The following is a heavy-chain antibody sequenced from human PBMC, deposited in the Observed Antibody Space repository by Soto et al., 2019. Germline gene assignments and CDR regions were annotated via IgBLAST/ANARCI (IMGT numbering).Heavy chain of an antibody. V-gene: IGHV3-33*01. D-gene: IGHD3-3*01. CDR3: ARDYESPFDHFGGPNWFDP. Sequence: GGSLRLSCAASGFTFSSYGMHWVRQAPGKGLEWVAVIWYDGSNKYYADSVKGRFTISRDNSKNTLYLQMNSLRAEDTAVYYCARDYESPFDHFGGPNWFDPWGQGTLVTVSS. J-gene: IGHJ5*02. CDR2: IWYDGSNK. CDR1: GFTFSSYG.